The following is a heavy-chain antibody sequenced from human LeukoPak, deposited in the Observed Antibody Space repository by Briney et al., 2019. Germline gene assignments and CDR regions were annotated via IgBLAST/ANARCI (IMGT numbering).Heavy chain of an antibody. CDR2: IYSGGYT. V-gene: IGHV3-66*01. Sequence: GGSLRLSCAASGFTVSSTYLTWVRQAPGKGLEWLSVIYSGGYTYYADSVRGRFFISRDISENMVYLQMNSRSVEDTAVYFCARGRPAHYFDSWGPGTLVTVS. D-gene: IGHD6-6*01. CDR1: GFTVSSTY. CDR3: ARGRPAHYFDS. J-gene: IGHJ4*01.